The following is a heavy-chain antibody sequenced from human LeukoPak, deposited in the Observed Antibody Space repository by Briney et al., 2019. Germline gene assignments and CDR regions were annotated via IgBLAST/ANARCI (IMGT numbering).Heavy chain of an antibody. CDR3: ARKGYYSQAFHM. D-gene: IGHD2-15*01. CDR2: SSSSSSSI. V-gene: IGHV3-48*01. Sequence: GGSLRLSCVASGFTFSSYSMNWVRQAPGKGLEWVSYSYSSSSSSSIYYADSVKGRFTISRDNAKNSLYLQMNSLRAEDTAVYYCARKGYYSQAFHMWGQGTMVTVSS. J-gene: IGHJ3*02. CDR1: GFTFSSYS.